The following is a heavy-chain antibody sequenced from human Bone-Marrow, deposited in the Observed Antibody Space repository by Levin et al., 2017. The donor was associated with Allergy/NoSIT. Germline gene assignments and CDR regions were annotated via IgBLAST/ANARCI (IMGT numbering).Heavy chain of an antibody. V-gene: IGHV1-2*02. Sequence: ASVKVSCKTSGYTFSGFYMNWVRQAPGQGLEWMGWINPSTGGTTYAQRFQGRVTMTRDTSINTAYMELSSLRSDDTAVYYCARGRGSGTYYADYWGQGTLVTVSS. D-gene: IGHD3-10*01. CDR3: ARGRGSGTYYADY. CDR1: GYTFSGFY. CDR2: INPSTGGT. J-gene: IGHJ4*02.